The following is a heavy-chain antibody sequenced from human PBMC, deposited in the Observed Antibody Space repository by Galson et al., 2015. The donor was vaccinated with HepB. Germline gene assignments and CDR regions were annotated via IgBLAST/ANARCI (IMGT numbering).Heavy chain of an antibody. Sequence: SVKVSCKASGGTFSSYAISWVRQAPGQGLEWMGGIIPIFGTANYAQKFQGRVTITADESTSTAYMELSSLRSEDTAVYYCATRNPDIVVVYYYYYMDVWGKGTTVTVSS. V-gene: IGHV1-69*13. CDR3: ATRNPDIVVVYYYYYMDV. D-gene: IGHD2-2*01. CDR1: GGTFSSYA. CDR2: IIPIFGTA. J-gene: IGHJ6*03.